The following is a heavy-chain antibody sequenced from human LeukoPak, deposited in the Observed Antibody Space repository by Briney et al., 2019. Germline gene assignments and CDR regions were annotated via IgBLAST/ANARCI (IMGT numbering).Heavy chain of an antibody. D-gene: IGHD6-19*01. Sequence: SETLSLTCAVYGGSFSGYYWSWIRQPPGKGLEWIGEINHSGSTNYNPSLKSRVTISVDTSKNQFSLKLSSVTAADTAVYYCARVFVAGKSYYYGMDVWGQGTTVTVSS. CDR1: GGSFSGYY. CDR2: INHSGST. J-gene: IGHJ6*02. CDR3: ARVFVAGKSYYYGMDV. V-gene: IGHV4-34*01.